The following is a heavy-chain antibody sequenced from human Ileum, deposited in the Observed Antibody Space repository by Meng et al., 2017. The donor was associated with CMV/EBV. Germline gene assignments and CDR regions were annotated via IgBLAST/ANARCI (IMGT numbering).Heavy chain of an antibody. Sequence: SCKASGYTFTSYGSSWVRQAPGQGLEWRGWISAYNGNTNYAQKLQGRVTMTTDTSTSTAYMELRSLRSDDTAVYYCARYHPTVTIFDYWGQGTLVTVSS. D-gene: IGHD4-17*01. CDR1: GYTFTSYG. J-gene: IGHJ4*02. CDR3: ARYHPTVTIFDY. CDR2: ISAYNGNT. V-gene: IGHV1-18*01.